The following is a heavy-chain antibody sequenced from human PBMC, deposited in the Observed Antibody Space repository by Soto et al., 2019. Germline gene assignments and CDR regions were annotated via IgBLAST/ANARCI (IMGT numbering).Heavy chain of an antibody. J-gene: IGHJ4*02. CDR1: GGTFSSYT. V-gene: IGHV1-69*02. CDR3: ASLSVVVADDPDY. D-gene: IGHD2-15*01. CDR2: IIPILGIA. Sequence: QVQLVQSGAEVKKPGSSVKVSCKASGGTFSSYTISWVRQAPGQGLEWMGRIIPILGIANYAQKFQGRVTITADKSMSTAYMELSSLRSEDTAVYYCASLSVVVADDPDYWGQGTLVTVSS.